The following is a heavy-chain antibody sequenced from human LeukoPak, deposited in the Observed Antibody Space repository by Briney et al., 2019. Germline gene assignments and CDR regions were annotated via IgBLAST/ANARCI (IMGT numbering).Heavy chain of an antibody. Sequence: PGGSLRLSCAASGFTFSSYGMHWVRQAPGKGLEWVAVISYDGINEYYADSVKGRFTISRDNSKNTLYLQMNSLRAEDTAVYYCARDLTYYFDSSDYGGAFDIWGQGTMVTVSS. J-gene: IGHJ3*02. D-gene: IGHD3-22*01. CDR1: GFTFSSYG. V-gene: IGHV3-30*03. CDR3: ARDLTYYFDSSDYGGAFDI. CDR2: ISYDGINE.